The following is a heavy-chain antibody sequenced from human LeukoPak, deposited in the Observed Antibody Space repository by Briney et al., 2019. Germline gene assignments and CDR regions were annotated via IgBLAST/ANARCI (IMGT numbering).Heavy chain of an antibody. CDR3: ERDLVRGVTI. V-gene: IGHV1-69*06. CDR1: GGTFSSYA. Sequence: SVKVSCKASGGTFSSYAISWVRQAPGQGLEWMGGIIPIFGTANYAQKFQGRVTITADKSTSTAYMELSSLRFEDTAVYYCERDLVRGVTIWGQGTLVTVSS. J-gene: IGHJ4*02. D-gene: IGHD3-10*01. CDR2: IIPIFGTA.